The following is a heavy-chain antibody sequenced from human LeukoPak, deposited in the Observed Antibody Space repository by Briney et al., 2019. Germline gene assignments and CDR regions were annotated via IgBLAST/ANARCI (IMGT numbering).Heavy chain of an antibody. CDR2: INPNSGGT. Sequence: GASVKVSFKASGYTFTGSYMHWVRQAPGQGLEWMGWINPNSGGTKYALKFQGRVTMIRDTSINTAYMELSRLRSDDTAVYYCARGDGSSWTNFGCWDQGTLVTVSS. CDR1: GYTFTGSY. V-gene: IGHV1-2*02. CDR3: ARGDGSSWTNFGC. D-gene: IGHD6-13*01. J-gene: IGHJ4*02.